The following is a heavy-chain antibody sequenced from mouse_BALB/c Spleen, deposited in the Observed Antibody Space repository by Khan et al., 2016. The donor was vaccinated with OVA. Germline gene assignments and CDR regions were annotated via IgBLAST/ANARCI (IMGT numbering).Heavy chain of an antibody. CDR2: LSSGGDYT. V-gene: IGHV5-6*01. Sequence: EVELVESGGDLVKPGGSLSLSCAVSGFTFSSYSTCWVRQIFEKRQVGVATLSSGGDYTYYPASVKGRFSIHRDNAKNNLYLQLSSLKSEDTAMYYCASHLTGSFAYWGQGTLVTVSA. CDR3: ASHLTGSFAY. D-gene: IGHD4-1*01. J-gene: IGHJ3*01. CDR1: GFTFSSYS.